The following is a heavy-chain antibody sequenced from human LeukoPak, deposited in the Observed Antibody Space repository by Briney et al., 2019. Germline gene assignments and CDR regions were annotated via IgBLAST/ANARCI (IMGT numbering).Heavy chain of an antibody. V-gene: IGHV3-74*01. CDR1: GFTFSSYW. Sequence: GGSLRLSCAASGFTFSSYWMHWVRQAPGKGLVWVSRINEHGTTTNYADSVKGRFTISRDNAKNTLYLQMSSLRAEDTSVYYCVAGDWGARDSFDLWGRGTMVTVSS. D-gene: IGHD2-21*02. CDR2: INEHGTTT. CDR3: VAGDWGARDSFDL. J-gene: IGHJ3*01.